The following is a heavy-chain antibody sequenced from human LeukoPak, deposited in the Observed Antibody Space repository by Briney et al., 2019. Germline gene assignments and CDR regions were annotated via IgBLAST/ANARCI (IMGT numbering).Heavy chain of an antibody. V-gene: IGHV4-39*02. D-gene: IGHD5-24*01. Sequence: SETLSLTCTVSGGSISSSSYYWGWIRQPPGKGLEWIGSIYYSGSTYYNPSLKSRVTISVDTSKNQFSLKLSSVTAADTAVYYCARELEEMATTSPGYDYWGQGTLVTVSS. CDR1: GGSISSSSYY. CDR3: ARELEEMATTSPGYDY. CDR2: IYYSGST. J-gene: IGHJ4*02.